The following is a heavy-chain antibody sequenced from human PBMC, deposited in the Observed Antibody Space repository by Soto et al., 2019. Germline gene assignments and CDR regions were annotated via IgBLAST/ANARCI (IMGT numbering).Heavy chain of an antibody. V-gene: IGHV3-9*01. CDR3: AKDRAPGYCSSTSCPRTFDY. CDR1: GFTFDDYA. J-gene: IGHJ4*02. CDR2: ISWNSGSI. Sequence: EVQLVESGGGLVQPGRSLRLSCAASGFTFDDYAMHWVRQAPGKGLEGVSGISWNSGSIGYADSVKGRFTISRDNAKNSLYLQMNSLRAEDTALYYCAKDRAPGYCSSTSCPRTFDYWGQGTLVTVSS. D-gene: IGHD2-2*01.